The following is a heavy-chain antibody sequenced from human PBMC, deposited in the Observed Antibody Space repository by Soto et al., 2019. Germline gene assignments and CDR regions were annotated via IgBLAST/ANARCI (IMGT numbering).Heavy chain of an antibody. Sequence: PSQTLSLTCAISGDSVSSYSAAWNWIRQSPSRGLEWLGRTYYRSKWFDDYAVSMRSRLTINPDTSKNHFSLHLNSVTPEDTAVYYCAGESTRNWFYGMDVWGQGTTVTVSS. CDR2: TYYRSKWFD. CDR3: AGESTRNWFYGMDV. J-gene: IGHJ6*02. CDR1: GDSVSSYSAA. D-gene: IGHD2-2*01. V-gene: IGHV6-1*01.